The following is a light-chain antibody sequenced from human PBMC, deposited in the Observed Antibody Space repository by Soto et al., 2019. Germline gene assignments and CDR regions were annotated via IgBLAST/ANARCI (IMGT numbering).Light chain of an antibody. CDR1: QSISNW. Sequence: DNQMTQSPSTLSASVGDRVTISCRSSQSISNWLAWYQQKPGKAPKLLIYDASSLESGVPSRFSGSGSGTEFTLTISSLQPEDFATYYCQKYNSCWTFGQGTKVDI. CDR2: DAS. V-gene: IGKV1-5*01. J-gene: IGKJ1*01. CDR3: QKYNSCWT.